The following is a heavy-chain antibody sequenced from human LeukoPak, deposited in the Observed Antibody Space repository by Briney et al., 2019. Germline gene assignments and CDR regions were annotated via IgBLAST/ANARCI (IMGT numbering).Heavy chain of an antibody. D-gene: IGHD3-3*01. J-gene: IGHJ6*03. CDR2: ISPSGGIT. CDR3: AKTSLSDPSGHYYYMDV. V-gene: IGHV3-23*01. Sequence: PGGSLRLSCAASGFTFSSHGMNWVRQAPGKGLEWVSGISPSGGITYYTDSVKARFTISRDNSQNTVSLQLNNLRIEDTALYYCAKTSLSDPSGHYYYMDVWGKGTTVTVSS. CDR1: GFTFSSHG.